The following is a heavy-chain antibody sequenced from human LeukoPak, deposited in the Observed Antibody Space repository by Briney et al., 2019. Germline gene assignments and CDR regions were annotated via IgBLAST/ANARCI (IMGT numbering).Heavy chain of an antibody. D-gene: IGHD6-19*01. CDR2: IKQDGSEK. CDR3: ATYSSGWYNAFDI. Sequence: GGSLRLSCAASGFTFSSFWLSWVRQAPGKGLEWVANIKQDGSEKSYVDSVKGRFTISRDNAKNSLYLQMHSPGAEDTAVYYCATYSSGWYNAFDIWGQGTMVTVSS. V-gene: IGHV3-7*01. J-gene: IGHJ3*02. CDR1: GFTFSSFW.